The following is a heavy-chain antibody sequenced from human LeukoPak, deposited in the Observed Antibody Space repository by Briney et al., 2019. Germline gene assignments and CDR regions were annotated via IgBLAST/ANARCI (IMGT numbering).Heavy chain of an antibody. CDR2: ISAYNGNT. V-gene: IGHV1-18*01. CDR3: ARDRPRILGATPHNDY. Sequence: ASVKVSCKASGYTFTSYGISWVRQAPGQGLEWMGWISAYNGNTNYAQKLQGRVTMTTDTSTSTAYMELRSLRSDDTAVYYCARDRPRILGATPHNDYWGQGTLVTVSS. J-gene: IGHJ4*02. CDR1: GYTFTSYG. D-gene: IGHD1-26*01.